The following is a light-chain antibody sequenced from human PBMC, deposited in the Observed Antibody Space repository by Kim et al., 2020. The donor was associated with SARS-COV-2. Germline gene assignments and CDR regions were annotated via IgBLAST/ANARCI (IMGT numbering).Light chain of an antibody. J-gene: IGKJ2*01. V-gene: IGKV1-39*01. CDR2: AAS. CDR1: QSIRSY. CDR3: QQSYSTPYT. Sequence: SASVGDRVTLTCRASQSIRSYLKWYQQTPGKAPKLQIYAASSLQSGVPSRFSGSGSGTDFTLTNRSLQPEDFATYYCQQSYSTPYTFGQGTKLEI.